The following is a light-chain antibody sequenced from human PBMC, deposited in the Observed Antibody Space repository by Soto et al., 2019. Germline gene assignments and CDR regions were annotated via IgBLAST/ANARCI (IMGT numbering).Light chain of an antibody. J-gene: IGKJ4*01. CDR3: KPRSNWPYT. CDR2: DAS. CDR1: QSVSSY. V-gene: IGKV3-11*01. Sequence: EIVLTQSPATLSLSPGERAALSCRASQSVSSYLAWYQQKPGQAPRLLIYDASKRAPGIPARFTGSGSGTDFTLTISSLEPEDFAVYFCKPRSNWPYTFGGGKKVEI.